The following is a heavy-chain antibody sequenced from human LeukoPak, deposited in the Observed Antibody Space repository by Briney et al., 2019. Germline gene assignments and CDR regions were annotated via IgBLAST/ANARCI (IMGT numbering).Heavy chain of an antibody. V-gene: IGHV4-38-2*01. Sequence: SETLSLTCVVSGFSISSGYYWGWIRQPPGKGLEWIGTIYHSGSTYYNPSLKSRVTISVDTSKNQFSLKLSSVTAADTAIYYCARVAPSTVVTPFQWGQGTLVTVSS. CDR1: GFSISSGYY. CDR2: IYHSGST. J-gene: IGHJ4*02. D-gene: IGHD4-23*01. CDR3: ARVAPSTVVTPFQ.